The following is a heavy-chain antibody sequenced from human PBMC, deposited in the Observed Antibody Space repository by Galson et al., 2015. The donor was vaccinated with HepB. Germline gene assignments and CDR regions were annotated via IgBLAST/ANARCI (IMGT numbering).Heavy chain of an antibody. J-gene: IGHJ4*02. CDR2: ISGRDDNT. V-gene: IGHV3-23*01. Sequence: SLRLSCAASGFTFSDYAMSWVRQAPGKGLEWVSGISGRDDNTYYSQSVKGRFTISRDNSRNMLFLQMHSLTAGDTAVYYCTQASVVARGGGNWGQGTLVTVSS. CDR1: GFTFSDYA. CDR3: TQASVVARGGGN. D-gene: IGHD2-15*01.